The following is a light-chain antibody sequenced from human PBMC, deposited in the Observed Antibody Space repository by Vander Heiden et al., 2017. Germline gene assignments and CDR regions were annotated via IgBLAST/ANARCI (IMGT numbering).Light chain of an antibody. J-gene: IGKJ1*01. V-gene: IGKV4-1*01. Sequence: DIVLTQSPDSLAVSLGERATINCKPSQSVLSSFNSKNHLAWFRQKPRQPPELLIYWASTRESGVPDRFSGSGSGTDFTLTISNMQAEDVAVYYCEQHSTKTFGQGTKVEIK. CDR1: QSVLSSFNSKNH. CDR3: EQHSTKT. CDR2: WAS.